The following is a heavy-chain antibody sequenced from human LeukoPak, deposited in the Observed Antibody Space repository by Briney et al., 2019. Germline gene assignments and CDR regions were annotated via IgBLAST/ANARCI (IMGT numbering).Heavy chain of an antibody. CDR2: IINSGGRT. J-gene: IGHJ4*02. CDR1: GFPFSTYA. CDR3: AKDFGRTGGADY. Sequence: GESLRLSCAASGFPFSTYAMSWVRQAPGKGLEWVSAIINSGGRTYYADSVKGRFTISRDNSKNTLYLQMNSLRAEDTAVYYCAKDFGRTGGADYWGQGTLVTVSS. D-gene: IGHD3/OR15-3a*01. V-gene: IGHV3-23*01.